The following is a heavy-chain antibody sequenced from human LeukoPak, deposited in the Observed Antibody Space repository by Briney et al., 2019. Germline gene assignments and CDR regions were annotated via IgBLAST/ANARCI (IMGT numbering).Heavy chain of an antibody. CDR2: INSSGGST. J-gene: IGHJ3*02. CDR3: ARGRDMVRGVKRQNHDAFDI. CDR1: GYTFTSYY. Sequence: GASVKVSCKASGYTFTSYYMHWVRQACAQGLEWMGIINSSGGSTRYAQKLRGRVTMTSGTSTSTVYMELRSLRSEDTAVDYCARGRDMVRGVKRQNHDAFDIWGQGTMVTVSS. D-gene: IGHD3-10*01. V-gene: IGHV1-46*01.